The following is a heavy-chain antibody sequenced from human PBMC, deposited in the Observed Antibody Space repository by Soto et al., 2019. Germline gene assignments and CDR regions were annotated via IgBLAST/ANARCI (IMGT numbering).Heavy chain of an antibody. CDR3: AKGGGYCSGGSCYRNPFDY. CDR1: GFTFSSYG. J-gene: IGHJ4*02. D-gene: IGHD2-15*01. CDR2: ISYDGSNK. Sequence: QVQLVESGGGVVQPGRSLRLSCAASGFTFSSYGMHWVRQAPGKGLEWVAVISYDGSNKYYADSVKGRFTISRDNSKNTLYLQMNSLRAEDTAVYYCAKGGGYCSGGSCYRNPFDYWGQGTLVTVSS. V-gene: IGHV3-30*18.